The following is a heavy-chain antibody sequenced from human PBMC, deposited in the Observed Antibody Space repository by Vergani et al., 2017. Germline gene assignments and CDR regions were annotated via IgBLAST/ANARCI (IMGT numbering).Heavy chain of an antibody. CDR2: ISGSGGST. D-gene: IGHD3-10*01. V-gene: IGHV3-23*01. J-gene: IGHJ6*02. CDR3: AKDFKALLWFXESSGPYYYYGMDV. Sequence: EVQLLESGGGLVQPGGSLRLSCAASGFTFSSYAMSWVRQAPGKGLEWVSAISGSGGSTYYADSVKGRFTISRDNSKNTLYLQMNSLRAEDTAVYYCAKDFKALLWFXESSGPYYYYGMDVWGQGTTVTVSS. CDR1: GFTFSSYA.